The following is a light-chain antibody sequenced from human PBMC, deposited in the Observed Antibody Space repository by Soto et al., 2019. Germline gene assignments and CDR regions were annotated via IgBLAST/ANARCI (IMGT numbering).Light chain of an antibody. Sequence: QSALTQPRSVSGSPGQSVTISCTGTSGDVGHYNYVSWYQQHPGKAPKLMVYDVSKRPSGVPDRFSGSKSGNTASLTISGLQAEDEADYYCCSYAGSYTHVVFGGGTKLTVL. CDR1: SGDVGHYNY. CDR2: DVS. V-gene: IGLV2-11*01. CDR3: CSYAGSYTHVV. J-gene: IGLJ2*01.